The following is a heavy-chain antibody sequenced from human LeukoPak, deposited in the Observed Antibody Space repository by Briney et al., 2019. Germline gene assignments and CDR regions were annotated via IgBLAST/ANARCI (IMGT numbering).Heavy chain of an antibody. Sequence: SETLSLTCAVYGGSFSNYYWSWIRQPPGKGLEWLGEINHSGSTNYNPSLKSRVTISVDTSKNQFSLKLTSVTAADTAVYYCGSLWPWDWGQGTLVTVSS. V-gene: IGHV4-34*01. CDR1: GGSFSNYY. J-gene: IGHJ4*02. CDR3: GSLWPWD. D-gene: IGHD2/OR15-2a*01. CDR2: INHSGST.